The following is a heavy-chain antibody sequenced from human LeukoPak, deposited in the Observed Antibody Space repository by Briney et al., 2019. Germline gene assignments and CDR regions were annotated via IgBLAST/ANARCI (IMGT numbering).Heavy chain of an antibody. CDR2: IYYSGST. D-gene: IGHD2-15*01. J-gene: IGHJ4*02. Sequence: PSETLCLTCTVSGGSIISGDYYWSWIRQPPGKGMEWIGYIYYSGSTYYNPSLKSRVTIAVDTSKNQFSLKLSSVTAADTVVYYCARGDRKYFDYWGQGTLVTVSS. V-gene: IGHV4-30-4*01. CDR3: ARGDRKYFDY. CDR1: GGSIISGDYY.